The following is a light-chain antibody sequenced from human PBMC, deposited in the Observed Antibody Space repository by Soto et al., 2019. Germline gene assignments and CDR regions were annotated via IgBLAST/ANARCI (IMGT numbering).Light chain of an antibody. V-gene: IGLV2-14*03. CDR1: SSDVGGYNY. CDR2: DVS. Sequence: QSALTQPASVSGSPGQSITITCTGTSSDVGGYNYVSWFQQHPGKAPKLMIYDVSNRPSGVPYRFSGSKSGNTASLTISGLQAEDEADYYCSSYTTSSTVFGGGTQLTVL. J-gene: IGLJ3*02. CDR3: SSYTTSSTV.